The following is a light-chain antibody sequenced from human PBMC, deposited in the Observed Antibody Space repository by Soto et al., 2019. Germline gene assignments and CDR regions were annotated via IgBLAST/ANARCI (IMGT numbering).Light chain of an antibody. CDR1: SSDIGTYDY. CDR3: CSYGGGNNCYV. J-gene: IGLJ1*01. V-gene: IGLV2-8*01. Sequence: QSVLTQPPSASGSPGQSVTISCTGTSSDIGTYDYVSWYQHLPDKAPKLIIYEVSKRPSGVPDRFSGSKSGNTASLTVCGLQAEDEGDYYCCSYGGGNNCYVDGSGTKVNVL. CDR2: EVS.